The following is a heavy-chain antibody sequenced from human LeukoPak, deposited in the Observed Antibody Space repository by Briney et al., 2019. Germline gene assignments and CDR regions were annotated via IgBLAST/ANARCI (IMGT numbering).Heavy chain of an antibody. Sequence: SETLSLTCTVSGASISSSPYSWGWICQPPGKELEWIGSIYYSGSTYYNPSLKSRVTISVDTSKNQFSLKLSSVTAADTAVYYCDYGELNWGQGTLVTVSS. D-gene: IGHD3-10*01. J-gene: IGHJ4*02. V-gene: IGHV4-39*07. CDR2: IYYSGST. CDR1: GASISSSPYS. CDR3: DYGELN.